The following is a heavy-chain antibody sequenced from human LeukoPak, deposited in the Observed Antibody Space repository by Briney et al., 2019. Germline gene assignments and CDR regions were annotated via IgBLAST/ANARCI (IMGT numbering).Heavy chain of an antibody. CDR2: IYYSGST. J-gene: IGHJ1*01. CDR1: GGSISSYY. D-gene: IGHD6-19*01. Sequence: SETLSLTCTVSGGSISSYYWSWIRQPPGRGLEWIGYIYYSGSTNYNPSLKSRVTISVDTSKNQFSLKLSSVTAADTAVYYCARGGWYPESFQHWGQGALVTVSS. CDR3: ARGGWYPESFQH. V-gene: IGHV4-59*01.